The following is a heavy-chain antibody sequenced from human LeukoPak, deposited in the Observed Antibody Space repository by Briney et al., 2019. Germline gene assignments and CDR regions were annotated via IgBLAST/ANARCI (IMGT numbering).Heavy chain of an antibody. V-gene: IGHV1-3*01. D-gene: IGHD1-7*01. Sequence: ASVKVSCKASGYTFTSYAMHWVRQAPGQRLEWMGWINAGNGNTKYSQKLQGRVTMTTDTSTSTAYMELRSLRSDDTAVYYCARALHLEGWNYEFDYWGQGTLVTVSS. CDR3: ARALHLEGWNYEFDY. CDR1: GYTFTSYA. J-gene: IGHJ4*02. CDR2: INAGNGNT.